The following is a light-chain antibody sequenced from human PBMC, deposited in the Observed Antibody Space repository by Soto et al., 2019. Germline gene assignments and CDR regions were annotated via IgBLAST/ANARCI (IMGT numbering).Light chain of an antibody. J-gene: IGLJ3*02. CDR1: SSNIGRDT. CDR2: STN. Sequence: QAVVTQPPSASGTPGQRVTISCSGSSSNIGRDTVSWFQQLPGAAPKLLIYSTNQRPSGVPDRFSGSKSGTSASLAISGLQTGDEADYYCGTWDSSLSAGVFGGGTKLT. V-gene: IGLV1-44*01. CDR3: GTWDSSLSAGV.